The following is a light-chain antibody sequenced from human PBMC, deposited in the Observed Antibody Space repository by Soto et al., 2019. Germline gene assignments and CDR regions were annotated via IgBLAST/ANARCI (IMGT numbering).Light chain of an antibody. CDR1: SSDVGGYNY. J-gene: IGLJ3*02. V-gene: IGLV2-8*01. Sequence: QSALTQPPSASGSPGQSVTISCTGTSSDVGGYNYVSWYQQYPGKAPILLIYEVSKRPSGVPDRFSGSKSGNTASLTVSGLQVEDEADYYCSSYAGSNNLGVFGGGTKLTVL. CDR3: SSYAGSNNLGV. CDR2: EVS.